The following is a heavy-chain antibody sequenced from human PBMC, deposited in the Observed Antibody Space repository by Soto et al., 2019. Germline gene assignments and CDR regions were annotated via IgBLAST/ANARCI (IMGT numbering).Heavy chain of an antibody. CDR1: GYTFTSYG. Sequence: GASVKVSCKASGYTFTSYGIVWVRQAPGQGLEWLGWISPYNTNTNYAQKFQGRVTMTTDTTSTAYMELRSLTSDDTAVYYCAREKAYCSGGFCYKSFDYWGQGTPVTVSS. CDR3: AREKAYCSGGFCYKSFDY. J-gene: IGHJ4*02. D-gene: IGHD2-15*01. V-gene: IGHV1-18*01. CDR2: ISPYNTNT.